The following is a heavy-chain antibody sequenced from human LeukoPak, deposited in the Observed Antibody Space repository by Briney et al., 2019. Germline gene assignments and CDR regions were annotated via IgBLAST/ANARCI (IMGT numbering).Heavy chain of an antibody. CDR1: GFTVSSNY. Sequence: GGSLRLSCAASGFTVSSNYMSWVRQAPGKGLEWVSVIYSGGGSTYYADSVKGRFTISRDKSKNTLYLQMNSLRAEDTAVYCCARDYYGGNSEVISWHFDLWGRGTLVSVSS. J-gene: IGHJ2*01. CDR3: ARDYYGGNSEVISWHFDL. D-gene: IGHD4-23*01. V-gene: IGHV3-66*01. CDR2: IYSGGGST.